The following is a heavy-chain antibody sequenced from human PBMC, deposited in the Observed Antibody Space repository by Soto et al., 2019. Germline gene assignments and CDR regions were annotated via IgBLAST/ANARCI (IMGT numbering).Heavy chain of an antibody. Sequence: GSLRISCAASGFTFSSYAMSWVRQAPGKGLEWVSAISGSGGSTYYADSVKGRFTISRDNSKNTLYLQMNSLRAEDTAVYYCAKVRMFGELLSPFDYWGQGTLVTVSS. CDR1: GFTFSSYA. CDR2: ISGSGGST. D-gene: IGHD3-10*02. J-gene: IGHJ4*02. CDR3: AKVRMFGELLSPFDY. V-gene: IGHV3-23*01.